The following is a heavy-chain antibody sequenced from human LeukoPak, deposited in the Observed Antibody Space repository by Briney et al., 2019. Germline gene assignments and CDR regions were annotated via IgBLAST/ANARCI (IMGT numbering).Heavy chain of an antibody. CDR2: ISFDGSNK. CDR3: ATYGLGTYHLED. V-gene: IGHV3-30*03. Sequence: GGSLRLSCAASGFTFSTYGMHWVRQAPGKGLEWVALISFDGSNKYYADSVKGRFTISRDNSKNSLYLQMNSLRAEDTAVFYCATYGLGTYHLEDWGQGTLVTVSS. CDR1: GFTFSTYG. D-gene: IGHD3-10*01. J-gene: IGHJ4*02.